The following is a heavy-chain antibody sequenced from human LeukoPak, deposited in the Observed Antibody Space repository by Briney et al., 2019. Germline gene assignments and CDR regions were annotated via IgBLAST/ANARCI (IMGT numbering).Heavy chain of an antibody. V-gene: IGHV1-8*01. CDR1: GYTFTSYD. CDR3: AREIGGYYDSSGYYEGTPDY. Sequence: ASVTVSCKASGYTFTSYDINWVRQAPGQGLEWMGWMNPNSGNTGYAQKFQGRVTMTRDTSISTAYMELSRLRSDDTAVYYCAREIGGYYDSSGYYEGTPDYWGQGTLVTVSS. D-gene: IGHD3-22*01. CDR2: MNPNSGNT. J-gene: IGHJ4*02.